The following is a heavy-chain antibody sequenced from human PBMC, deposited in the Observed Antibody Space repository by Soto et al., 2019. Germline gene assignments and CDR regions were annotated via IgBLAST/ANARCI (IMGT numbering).Heavy chain of an antibody. Sequence: ASVKVSCKASGYTFTGYYMHWVRQAPGQGLEWMGWINPNSGGTNYAQKFQGWVTMTRDTSISTAYMELSRLRSDDTAVYYCARERQRAPYYYYYYYMDVWGKETTVTVAS. V-gene: IGHV1-2*04. CDR3: ARERQRAPYYYYYYYMDV. CDR2: INPNSGGT. D-gene: IGHD6-25*01. CDR1: GYTFTGYY. J-gene: IGHJ6*03.